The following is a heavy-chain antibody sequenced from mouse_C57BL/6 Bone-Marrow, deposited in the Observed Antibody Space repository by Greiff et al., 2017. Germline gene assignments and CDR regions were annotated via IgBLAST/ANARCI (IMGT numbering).Heavy chain of an antibody. CDR3: ARYDGYYYYFDY. Sequence: VQLQQPGAELVKPGASVKMSCKASGYTFTSYWITWVKQRPGQGLEWIGDIYPGSGSTIYNEKFKSKATLTVDTSSSTAYMQLSSLTSEDSAVYYCARYDGYYYYFDYWGQGTTLTVAS. J-gene: IGHJ2*01. D-gene: IGHD2-3*01. CDR1: GYTFTSYW. CDR2: IYPGSGST. V-gene: IGHV1-55*01.